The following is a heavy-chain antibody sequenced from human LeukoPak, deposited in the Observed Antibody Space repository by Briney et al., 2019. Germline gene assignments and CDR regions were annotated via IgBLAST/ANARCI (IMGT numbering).Heavy chain of an antibody. D-gene: IGHD2-2*01. Sequence: SQTLSLTCAISGDSVSSNSAAWNWIRQSPSRGLEWLGRTYYRSKWYNDYAVSVKSRITINPDTSKNQFSLQLNSVTPEDTAVYYCARDYCSSTSCQGAGYYYYGMDVWGQGTTVTVSS. J-gene: IGHJ6*02. CDR2: TYYRSKWYN. V-gene: IGHV6-1*01. CDR3: ARDYCSSTSCQGAGYYYYGMDV. CDR1: GDSVSSNSAA.